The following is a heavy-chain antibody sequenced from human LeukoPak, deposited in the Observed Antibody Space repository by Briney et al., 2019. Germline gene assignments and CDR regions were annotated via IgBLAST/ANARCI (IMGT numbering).Heavy chain of an antibody. CDR2: ISYDGSNK. D-gene: IGHD6-19*01. Sequence: PGGSLRLSCAASGFTFSSYGMHWVRQAPGKGLEWVAVISYDGSNKYYADSVKGRFTISRDNSKNTLYLQMNSLRAEDTAVYYCAKGITVLSSGWYLREYYYYYMDVWGKGTTVTVSS. CDR1: GFTFSSYG. V-gene: IGHV3-30*18. J-gene: IGHJ6*03. CDR3: AKGITVLSSGWYLREYYYYYMDV.